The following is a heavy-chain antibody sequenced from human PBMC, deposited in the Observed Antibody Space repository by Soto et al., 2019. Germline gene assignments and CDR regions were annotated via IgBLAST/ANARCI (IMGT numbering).Heavy chain of an antibody. Sequence: SETLSLTCTVSGGSISPYYWNWIRQAPGRGLEWIGYIYYSGSTNYNPSLESRVTISLDTSKNQFSLMLTSVTAADTAVYYCARDFYGDYGGDYYYYMDVWGKGTTVTVS. CDR3: ARDFYGDYGGDYYYYMDV. D-gene: IGHD4-17*01. V-gene: IGHV4-59*01. CDR1: GGSISPYY. J-gene: IGHJ6*03. CDR2: IYYSGST.